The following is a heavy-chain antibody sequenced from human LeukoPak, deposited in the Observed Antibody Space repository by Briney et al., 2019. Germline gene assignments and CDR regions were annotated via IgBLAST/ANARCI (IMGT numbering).Heavy chain of an antibody. V-gene: IGHV3-23*01. Sequence: GGSLRLSCAASGFTFSSYAMSWVRQAPGKGLEWVAAISGSGGGAYYADSVKGRFTISRDNSKNTLYLQMNSLSAEDTAVYYCARGIIRYSGSYSQQPYSYYYMAVWSKGPTVTIYS. CDR1: GFTFSSYA. CDR3: ARGIIRYSGSYSQQPYSYYYMAV. J-gene: IGHJ6*03. CDR2: ISGSGGGA. D-gene: IGHD1-26*01.